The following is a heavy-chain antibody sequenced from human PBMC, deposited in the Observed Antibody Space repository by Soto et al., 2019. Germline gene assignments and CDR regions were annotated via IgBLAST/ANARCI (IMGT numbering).Heavy chain of an antibody. Sequence: GGSLILSCAASGFTFSSYWMHWVRHGPGKGLEWVAVISYDGSNKYYADSVKGRFTISRDNSKNTLYLQMNSLRAEDTAVYYCAKDKGNNYYYYGMDVWGQGTTVTVSS. CDR1: GFTFSSYW. J-gene: IGHJ6*02. V-gene: IGHV3-30*18. D-gene: IGHD1-1*01. CDR3: AKDKGNNYYYYGMDV. CDR2: ISYDGSNK.